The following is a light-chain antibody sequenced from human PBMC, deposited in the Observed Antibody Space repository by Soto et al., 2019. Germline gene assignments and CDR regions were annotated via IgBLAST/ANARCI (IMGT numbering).Light chain of an antibody. V-gene: IGKV1-13*02. J-gene: IGKJ5*01. CDR1: QGISSA. CDR3: QQLNSYPFT. CDR2: DAS. Sequence: AIHLTQSPSSLSASVGDRVTITCRASQGISSALAWYQHKPGRPPRVLIYDASSLQSGVPSRFSGSESGTECTLTISSLHPEDSATYYCQQLNSYPFTFGQGTRLEIK.